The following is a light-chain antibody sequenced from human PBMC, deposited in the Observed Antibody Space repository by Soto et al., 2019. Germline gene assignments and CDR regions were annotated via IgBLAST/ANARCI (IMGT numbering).Light chain of an antibody. Sequence: ALTQPAPVSGSPGQSITIPCTGTSSDIGNYNAVSWYQQHPGKAPKLIIYEVTNRPSGVSDRFSGSKSGNTASLTISGLQAEDEADYYCGSWTTYRPYVFATGTKVT. J-gene: IGLJ1*01. CDR1: SSDIGNYNA. CDR2: EVT. CDR3: GSWTTYRPYV. V-gene: IGLV2-14*01.